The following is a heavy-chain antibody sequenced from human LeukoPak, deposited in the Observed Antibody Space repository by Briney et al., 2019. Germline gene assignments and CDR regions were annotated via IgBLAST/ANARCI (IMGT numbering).Heavy chain of an antibody. J-gene: IGHJ5*02. V-gene: IGHV3-48*02. D-gene: IGHD2-8*02. CDR2: ISGSDFTI. CDR3: ARKVLPDNWFDP. Sequence: GGSLRLSCAASGFTFSSYSMNWGRQAPGKGLEWVSYISGSDFTIYYADSVKGRFTISRDTAKNSLYLQMNSLRDEDTAVYYCARKVLPDNWFDPWGQGTLVTVSS. CDR1: GFTFSSYS.